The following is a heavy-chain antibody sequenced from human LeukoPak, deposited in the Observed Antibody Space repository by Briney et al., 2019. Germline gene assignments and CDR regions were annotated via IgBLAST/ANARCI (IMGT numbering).Heavy chain of an antibody. J-gene: IGHJ4*02. CDR2: ISHSGST. CDR1: GGSFRGYY. CDR3: ARGGGIAAQDY. V-gene: IGHV4-34*01. Sequence: SETLSLTCAVYGGSFRGYYWSWIRQPPGKGLEWIGEISHSGSTKYNPSLKSRVTISLDTSKNQFSLKVTSVTAADTAVYYCARGGGIAAQDYWGQGTLVTVSS. D-gene: IGHD6-6*01.